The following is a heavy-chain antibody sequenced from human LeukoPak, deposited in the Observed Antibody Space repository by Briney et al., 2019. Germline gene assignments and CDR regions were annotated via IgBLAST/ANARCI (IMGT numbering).Heavy chain of an antibody. CDR2: ISAYNGNT. CDR1: GYTFTSYG. CDR3: ARSPRDKNWFDP. V-gene: IGHV1-18*01. Sequence: ASVKVSCKASGYTFTSYGISWVRQAPGQGLEWMGWISAYNGNTNYAQKLQGRVTMTTDTSTSTAYMELRSLRSDDAAVYYCARSPRDKNWFDPWGQGTLVTVSS. J-gene: IGHJ5*02. D-gene: IGHD5-24*01.